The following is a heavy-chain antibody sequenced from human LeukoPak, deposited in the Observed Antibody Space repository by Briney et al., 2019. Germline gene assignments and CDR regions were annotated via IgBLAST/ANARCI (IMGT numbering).Heavy chain of an antibody. CDR1: GFTFSSYA. Sequence: GGSLRLSCAASGFTFSSYAMSWVRQAPGKGLEWVSAISGSGGSTYYADSVKGRFTISRDNSKNTLYLQMNSLRAEDTAVYYCAREISSTSCYTCWFDPWGQGTLVTVSS. CDR3: AREISSTSCYTCWFDP. V-gene: IGHV3-23*01. D-gene: IGHD2-2*02. CDR2: ISGSGGST. J-gene: IGHJ5*02.